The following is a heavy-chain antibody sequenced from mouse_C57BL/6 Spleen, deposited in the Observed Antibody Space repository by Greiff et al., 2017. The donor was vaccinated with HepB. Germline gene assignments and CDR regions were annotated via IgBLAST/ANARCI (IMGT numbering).Heavy chain of an antibody. CDR3: ASYYAYEEWFAY. Sequence: VQLKESGPGLVKPSQSLFLTCSVTGYSITSGYYWNWIRQFPGNKLEWMGYISYDGSNNYNPSLKNRISITRDTSKNQFFLKLNSVTTEDTATYYCASYYAYEEWFAYWGQGTLVTVSA. CDR1: GYSITSGYY. V-gene: IGHV3-6*01. J-gene: IGHJ3*01. D-gene: IGHD2-2*01. CDR2: ISYDGSN.